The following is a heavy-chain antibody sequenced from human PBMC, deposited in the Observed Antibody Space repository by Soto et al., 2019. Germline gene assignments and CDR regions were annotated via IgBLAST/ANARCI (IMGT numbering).Heavy chain of an antibody. V-gene: IGHV7-4-1*01. D-gene: IGHD6-6*01. J-gene: IGHJ5*02. Sequence: QVQLVQSGSELKKPGASVKVSCKASGYTFTSYAMNWVRQAPGQGLEWMGWINTNTGNPTYAQGFTGRFVFSLDTSVSTACLQICSLKAEDTAVYYCARRCIAARRGLDNWFDPWGQGALVTVSS. CDR1: GYTFTSYA. CDR2: INTNTGNP. CDR3: ARRCIAARRGLDNWFDP.